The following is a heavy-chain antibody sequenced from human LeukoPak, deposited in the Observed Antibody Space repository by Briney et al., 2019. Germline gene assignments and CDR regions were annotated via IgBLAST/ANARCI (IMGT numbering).Heavy chain of an antibody. CDR2: ISYDGSNK. CDR3: AREGPRGNSQFDY. CDR1: GFTFSSYG. D-gene: IGHD2/OR15-2a*01. Sequence: GGSLRLSCAASGFTFSSYGMHWVRQAPGKGLEWVAVISYDGSNKYYTDSVKGRLTISRDNSKDTLFLQMNSLRAEDTAVYYCAREGPRGNSQFDYWGQGTLVTVSS. J-gene: IGHJ4*02. V-gene: IGHV3-30*03.